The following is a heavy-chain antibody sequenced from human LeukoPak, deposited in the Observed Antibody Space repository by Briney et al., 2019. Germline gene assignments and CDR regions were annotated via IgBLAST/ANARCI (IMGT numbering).Heavy chain of an antibody. Sequence: PGGSLRLSCAASGFTFSSYALSWARQAPGEGLEWVSAITTGGAGTYFVDSVEGRFTISRDNSKNTLSLQMNSLRAEDTAVYYCARDGYSSGLYEYYFDYWGPGTLVTVSS. D-gene: IGHD3-22*01. CDR3: ARDGYSSGLYEYYFDY. J-gene: IGHJ4*02. CDR1: GFTFSSYA. CDR2: ITTGGAGT. V-gene: IGHV3-23*01.